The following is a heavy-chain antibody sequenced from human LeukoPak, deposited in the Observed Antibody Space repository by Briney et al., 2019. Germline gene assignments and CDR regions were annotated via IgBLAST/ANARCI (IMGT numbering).Heavy chain of an antibody. J-gene: IGHJ3*02. CDR3: ARDPPYDYGDYYDAFDI. Sequence: GGSLRLSCAASGFTFSSYCMIWVRQAPGKGLEWVSSIISGGSYIYYADSVKGRFTISGDNAKNLLYLQMNSLRAEDTAVYYCARDPPYDYGDYYDAFDIWGQGTMVTVST. V-gene: IGHV3-21*01. CDR2: IISGGSYI. D-gene: IGHD4-17*01. CDR1: GFTFSSYC.